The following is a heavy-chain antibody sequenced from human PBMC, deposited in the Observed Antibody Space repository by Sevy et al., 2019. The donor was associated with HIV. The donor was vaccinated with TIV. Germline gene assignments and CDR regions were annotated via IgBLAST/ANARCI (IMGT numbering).Heavy chain of an antibody. CDR1: GFTFSSYW. CDR2: INSDGSST. Sequence: GGSLRLSCAASGFTFSSYWMHRVRQAPGKGLVWVSRINSDGSSTSYADSVKGRFTISRDNAKNTLYLQMNSLRAEDTAVYYCARDPLYYYDSSGIDYWGQGTLVTVSS. J-gene: IGHJ4*02. V-gene: IGHV3-74*01. D-gene: IGHD3-22*01. CDR3: ARDPLYYYDSSGIDY.